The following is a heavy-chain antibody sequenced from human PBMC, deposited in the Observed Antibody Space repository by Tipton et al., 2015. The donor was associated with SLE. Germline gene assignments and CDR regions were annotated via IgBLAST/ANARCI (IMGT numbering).Heavy chain of an antibody. CDR1: GYPISSGYY. CDR2: NYHSGST. V-gene: IGHV4-38-2*01. CDR3: ARVIFYGDYTPGWFDP. J-gene: IGHJ5*02. D-gene: IGHD4-17*01. Sequence: TLSLTCAVSGYPISSGYYWGWIRPPPGKGQEWIGSNYHSGSTYYNPSLKSRVTISVDTSKNQFSLKLSSVYAADTAVYYCARVIFYGDYTPGWFDPWGQGTLVTVSS.